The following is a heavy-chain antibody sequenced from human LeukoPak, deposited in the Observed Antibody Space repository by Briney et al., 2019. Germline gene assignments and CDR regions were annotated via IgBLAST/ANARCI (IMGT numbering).Heavy chain of an antibody. J-gene: IGHJ5*02. D-gene: IGHD5-12*01. CDR2: INPNSGGT. V-gene: IGHV1-2*02. CDR3: ARVGYSGYDFGWFDP. Sequence: ASVKVSCKASGYTFTGYYMHWVRQAPGQGLEWMGWINPNSGGTNYAQKFQGRVTMSRATSFSTAYMELSRLRYDDTAVYCCARVGYSGYDFGWFDPWGQGTLVTVSS. CDR1: GYTFTGYY.